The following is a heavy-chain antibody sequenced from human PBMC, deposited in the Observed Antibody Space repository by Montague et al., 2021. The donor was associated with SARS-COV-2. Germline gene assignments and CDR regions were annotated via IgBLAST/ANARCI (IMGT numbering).Heavy chain of an antibody. V-gene: IGHV6-1*01. CDR2: TYYRSKWYN. CDR1: GDSVSSNTAT. D-gene: IGHD1-1*01. Sequence: CAISGDSVSSNTATWNWVRQSPPRGLEWLGRTYYRSKWYNDYAVSVRGRVTINPDTSKNQFSLQLDSVTPEDTAIYYCKSGREGNYNVMDVWGQGTTVTVSS. J-gene: IGHJ6*02. CDR3: KSGREGNYNVMDV.